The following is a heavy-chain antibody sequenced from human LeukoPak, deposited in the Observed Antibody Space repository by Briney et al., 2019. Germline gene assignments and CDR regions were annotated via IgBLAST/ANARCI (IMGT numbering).Heavy chain of an antibody. J-gene: IGHJ4*02. CDR3: ARDHSNCNHAPDF. Sequence: ASVKVSCKASGYIFTSYDFHWVRQATGQGLQWLGWISASNGNTNYAQKFQDRVTMSTDTSSGTAYLDVRSLTSDDTAVYYCARDHSNCNHAPDFWGQEPLVIVSS. V-gene: IGHV1-18*01. CDR2: ISASNGNT. D-gene: IGHD2-21*01. CDR1: GYIFTSYD.